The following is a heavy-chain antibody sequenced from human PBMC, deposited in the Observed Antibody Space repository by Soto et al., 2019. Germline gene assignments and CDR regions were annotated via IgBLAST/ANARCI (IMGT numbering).Heavy chain of an antibody. Sequence: QVQLQESGPGLVKPSETLSLTCTVSGGSISSYYWSWIRQPPGKGLEWIGYIYYSGSTNYNPSLKSRVTISVDTSKNQFSLKLSSVTAADTAVYYCARRPNYYYGMDVWGQGTTVTVSS. CDR1: GGSISSYY. V-gene: IGHV4-59*01. CDR3: ARRPNYYYGMDV. CDR2: IYYSGST. J-gene: IGHJ6*02.